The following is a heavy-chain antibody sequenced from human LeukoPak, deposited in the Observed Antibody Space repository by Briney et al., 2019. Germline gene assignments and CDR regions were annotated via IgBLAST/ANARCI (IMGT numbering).Heavy chain of an antibody. CDR2: IYYSGST. V-gene: IGHV4-59*01. Sequence: PSETLSLTCTVSGGSISSYYWSWIRQPPGKGLEWIGYIYYSGSTNYNPSLKSRVIISVDTSKNQFSLKLSSVTAADTAVYYCARGVIVGATKDAFDIWGQGTMVTVSS. J-gene: IGHJ3*02. D-gene: IGHD1-26*01. CDR3: ARGVIVGATKDAFDI. CDR1: GGSISSYY.